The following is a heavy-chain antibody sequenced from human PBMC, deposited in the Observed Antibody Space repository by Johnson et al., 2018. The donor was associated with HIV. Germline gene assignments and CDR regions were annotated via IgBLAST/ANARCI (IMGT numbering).Heavy chain of an antibody. CDR1: GFTFSNFW. D-gene: IGHD3-3*02. CDR3: ARAHFIFPKNAFDI. Sequence: VQLVESGGCWVQFGGSLRLSCAASGFTFSNFWMSWVRQAPGKGLEWVANINLDGTEKYYVDSVKGRFTISRDNAKSSLYLLMNSVRAEDTAVYYCARAHFIFPKNAFDIWGRGTMVTVSS. V-gene: IGHV3-7*01. CDR2: INLDGTEK. J-gene: IGHJ3*02.